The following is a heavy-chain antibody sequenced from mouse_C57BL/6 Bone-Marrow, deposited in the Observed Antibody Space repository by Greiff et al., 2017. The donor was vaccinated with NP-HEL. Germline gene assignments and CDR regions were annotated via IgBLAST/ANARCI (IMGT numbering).Heavy chain of an antibody. CDR2: ISDGGSYT. CDR3: ARDPHYYGAGGYFDV. J-gene: IGHJ1*03. Sequence: EVKLVESGGGLVKPGGSLKLSCAASGFTFSSYAMSWVRQTPEKRLEWVATISDGGSYTYYPDNVKGRFTISRDNAKNNLYLQMSHLKSEDTAMYYCARDPHYYGAGGYFDVWGTGTTVTVSS. V-gene: IGHV5-4*01. CDR1: GFTFSSYA. D-gene: IGHD1-1*01.